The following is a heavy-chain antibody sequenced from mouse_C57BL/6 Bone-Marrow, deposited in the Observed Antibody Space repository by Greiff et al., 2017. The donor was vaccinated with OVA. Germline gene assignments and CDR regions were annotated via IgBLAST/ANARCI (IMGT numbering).Heavy chain of an antibody. Sequence: VQLQQSGAELVRPGASVKLSCTASGFNIKDDYMHWVKQRPEQGLEWIGWIDPENGDTEYASKFQGKATITADTSSNTAYLQLSSLTSEDTAVYYCASMRWLLRYFDVWGTGTTVTVSS. D-gene: IGHD2-3*01. CDR1: GFNIKDDY. V-gene: IGHV14-4*01. CDR2: IDPENGDT. CDR3: ASMRWLLRYFDV. J-gene: IGHJ1*03.